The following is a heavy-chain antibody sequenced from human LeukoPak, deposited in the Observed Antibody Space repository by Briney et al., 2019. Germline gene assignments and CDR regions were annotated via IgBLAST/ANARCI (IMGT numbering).Heavy chain of an antibody. J-gene: IGHJ4*02. CDR1: GGTFSSYA. Sequence: VASVKVSCKASGGTFSSYAISWVRQAPGQGLEWMGGIIPIFGTANYAQKFQGRVTITTDESTSTAYMELSSLRSEDTAVYYCARDLDTAMAAMVNWGQGTLVTVSS. CDR2: IIPIFGTA. CDR3: ARDLDTAMAAMVN. V-gene: IGHV1-69*05. D-gene: IGHD5-18*01.